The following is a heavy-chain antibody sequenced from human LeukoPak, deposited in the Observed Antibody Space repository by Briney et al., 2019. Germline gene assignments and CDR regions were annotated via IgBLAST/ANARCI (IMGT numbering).Heavy chain of an antibody. V-gene: IGHV4-59*01. Sequence: SETLSLTXTVSGGSISSYYWSWIRQPPGKGLEWIGYIYYSGSTNYNPSLKSRVTISVDTSKNQFSLKLSSVTAADTAVYYCARRGTLGYFDYWGQGTLVTVSS. CDR3: ARRGTLGYFDY. D-gene: IGHD1-26*01. CDR2: IYYSGST. CDR1: GGSISSYY. J-gene: IGHJ4*02.